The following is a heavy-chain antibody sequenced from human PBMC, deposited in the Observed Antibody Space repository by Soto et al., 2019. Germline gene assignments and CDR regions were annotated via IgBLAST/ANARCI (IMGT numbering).Heavy chain of an antibody. Sequence: EVQLVESGGGLVKPGGSLRLSCAASGFTFSSYSMNWVRQAPGKGLEWVSSISSSSSYIYYADSVKGRFTISRDNAKNSLYLQMNSLRAEDTAVYYCARDLLQLWGPQYYGMDVWGQGTTVTVSS. D-gene: IGHD5-18*01. CDR3: ARDLLQLWGPQYYGMDV. CDR2: ISSSSSYI. J-gene: IGHJ6*02. V-gene: IGHV3-21*01. CDR1: GFTFSSYS.